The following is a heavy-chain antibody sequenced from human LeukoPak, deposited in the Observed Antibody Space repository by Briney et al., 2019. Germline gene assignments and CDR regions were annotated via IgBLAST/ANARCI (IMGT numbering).Heavy chain of an antibody. Sequence: GASVKVSCKAAGGTFSSYAISWVRQAPGQGLEWMGRIIPIFGTANYAQKFQGRVTITTDESTSTAYMELSSRRSEDTAVYYCATYSSGWKGSVDYWGQGTLVTVSS. CDR3: ATYSSGWKGSVDY. D-gene: IGHD6-19*01. CDR2: IIPIFGTA. V-gene: IGHV1-69*05. CDR1: GGTFSSYA. J-gene: IGHJ4*02.